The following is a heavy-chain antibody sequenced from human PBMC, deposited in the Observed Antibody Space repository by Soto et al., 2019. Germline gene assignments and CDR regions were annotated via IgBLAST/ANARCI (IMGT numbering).Heavy chain of an antibody. D-gene: IGHD5-12*01. J-gene: IGHJ6*02. V-gene: IGHV4-39*01. CDR2: IYYSGST. CDR3: ARLLRHNYYGMDV. CDR1: GGSISSTSYY. Sequence: SETLSLTCTVSGGSISSTSYYWGWIRQPPGKGLEWIGSIYYSGSTYYNPSLKSRVTISVDTSKNQFSLKLSSVTAADTAVYYCARLLRHNYYGMDVWGQGTTVTVSS.